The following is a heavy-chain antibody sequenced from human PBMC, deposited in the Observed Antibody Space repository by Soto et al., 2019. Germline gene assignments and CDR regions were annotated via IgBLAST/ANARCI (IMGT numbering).Heavy chain of an antibody. Sequence: EVQLVESGGGSVQPVVTLRLSCVASGFTFSSHWIYWVRQAPGKGLVWVSRTNTDGSFTSYADSVKGRFSISRDNAKNTLYLQMNSLRADDTAVYYFAIDMSTMTGYWGQGTLVTVSS. CDR3: AIDMSTMTGY. J-gene: IGHJ4*02. CDR1: GFTFSSHW. CDR2: TNTDGSFT. D-gene: IGHD4-17*01. V-gene: IGHV3-74*01.